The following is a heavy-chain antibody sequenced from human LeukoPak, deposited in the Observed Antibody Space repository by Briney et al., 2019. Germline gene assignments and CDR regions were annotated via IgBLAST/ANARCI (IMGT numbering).Heavy chain of an antibody. CDR1: GYTFTGYY. J-gene: IGHJ5*02. Sequence: ASVKVSCKASGYTFTGYYMHWVRQAPGQGLEWMGWIKPNSGGTNYAQKFQGRVTMTRDTSISTAYMELSRLRSDDTAVYYCARGGGCTNGVCYTNWFDPWGQGPLVTVSS. CDR2: IKPNSGGT. CDR3: ARGGGCTNGVCYTNWFDP. V-gene: IGHV1-2*02. D-gene: IGHD2-8*01.